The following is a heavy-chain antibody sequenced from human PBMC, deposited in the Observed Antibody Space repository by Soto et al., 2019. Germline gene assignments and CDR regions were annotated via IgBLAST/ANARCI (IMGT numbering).Heavy chain of an antibody. D-gene: IGHD2-2*01. J-gene: IGHJ6*02. CDR1: GYTFTSYG. CDR3: ARPIVVVPQDEDYYYYGMDV. CDR2: ISAYNGNT. Sequence: QVQLVQSGAEVKKPGASVKVSCKASGYTFTSYGISWVRQAPGQGLEWMGWISAYNGNTNYAQKLQGRVTMTTDTATSPAYMELRSLRSDDTAVYYCARPIVVVPQDEDYYYYGMDVWGQGTTVVVSS. V-gene: IGHV1-18*01.